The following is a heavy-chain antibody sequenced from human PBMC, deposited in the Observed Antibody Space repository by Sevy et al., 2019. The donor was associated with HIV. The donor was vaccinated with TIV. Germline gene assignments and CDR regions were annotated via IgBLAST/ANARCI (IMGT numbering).Heavy chain of an antibody. V-gene: IGHV1-8*01. CDR3: AVVRPSSSLLEY. CDR2: MSPNRGST. Sequence: ASVKVSCKTSGYTFTSYEIYWVRQATGQGLEWMGWMSPNRGSTGYAEKFRGRVTMTRDISISTAYMELSRLTSEDTAVYYCAVVRPSSSLLEYWGEGTRVTVSS. J-gene: IGHJ4*02. CDR1: GYTFTSYE. D-gene: IGHD3-10*01.